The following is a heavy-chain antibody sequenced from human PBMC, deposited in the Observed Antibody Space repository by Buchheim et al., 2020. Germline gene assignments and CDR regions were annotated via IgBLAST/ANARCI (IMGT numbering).Heavy chain of an antibody. D-gene: IGHD3-22*01. CDR3: ARSGYYDSSGYYYGSGYYYYGMDV. CDR2: ISYDGSNK. J-gene: IGHJ6*02. V-gene: IGHV3-30-3*01. Sequence: QVQLVESGGGVVQPGRSLRLSCAASGFTFSSYAMHWVRQAPGKGLEWVAVISYDGSNKYYADSVKGRFTISRDNSKNTLYLQMNSLRAEDTAVYYCARSGYYDSSGYYYGSGYYYYGMDVWGQGTT. CDR1: GFTFSSYA.